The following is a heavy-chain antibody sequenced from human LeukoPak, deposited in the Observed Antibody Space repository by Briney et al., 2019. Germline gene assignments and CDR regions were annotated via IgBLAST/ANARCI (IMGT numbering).Heavy chain of an antibody. D-gene: IGHD3-9*01. Sequence: PGGSLRLSCAASGFXFSSHEINWVRQAPGKGLEWVSDISDSGSPIYYADSVKGRFTVSRDNAKNSLYLQMNSLRAEDTALYYCARQTLGATGYSAFDFWGQGTLVTVSS. V-gene: IGHV3-48*03. CDR2: ISDSGSPI. J-gene: IGHJ3*01. CDR1: GFXFSSHE. CDR3: ARQTLGATGYSAFDF.